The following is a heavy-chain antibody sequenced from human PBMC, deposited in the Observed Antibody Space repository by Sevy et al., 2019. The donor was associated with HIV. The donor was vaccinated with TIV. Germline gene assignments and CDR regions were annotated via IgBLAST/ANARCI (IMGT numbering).Heavy chain of an antibody. J-gene: IGHJ4*02. CDR2: INHSGST. CDR1: GGSFSGYY. D-gene: IGHD4-17*01. Sequence: SETLSLTCAVYGGSFSGYYWSWIRQPPGKGLEWIGEINHSGSTNYNPSLKSRVTISVDTSKNQFSLKLSSVTAADTAVYYCASRDYGVYVDFDYWGQGTLVTVSS. V-gene: IGHV4-34*01. CDR3: ASRDYGVYVDFDY.